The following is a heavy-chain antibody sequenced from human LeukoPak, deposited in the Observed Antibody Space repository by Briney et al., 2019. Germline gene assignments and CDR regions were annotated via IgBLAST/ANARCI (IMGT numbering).Heavy chain of an antibody. J-gene: IGHJ4*02. Sequence: SETLSLTCTVSGGSISSSSYYWGWIRQPAGKGLEWIGRIYTSGSTNYNPSLKSRVTMSVDTSKNQFSLKLSSVTAADTAVYYCARDLGGGGSLVWDYWGQGTLVTVSS. CDR1: GGSISSSSYY. V-gene: IGHV4-61*02. D-gene: IGHD2-15*01. CDR3: ARDLGGGGSLVWDY. CDR2: IYTSGST.